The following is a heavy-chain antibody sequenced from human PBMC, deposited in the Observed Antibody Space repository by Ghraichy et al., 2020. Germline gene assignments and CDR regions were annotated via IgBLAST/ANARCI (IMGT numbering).Heavy chain of an antibody. V-gene: IGHV3-21*01. CDR3: ATTVAHYYYYGMDV. CDR1: GFTFSSYS. CDR2: ISSSSSYI. Sequence: ETLSLTCAASGFTFSSYSMNWVRQAPGKGLEWDSSISSSSSYIYYADSVKGRFTISRDNAKNSLYLQMNSLRAEDTAVYYCATTVAHYYYYGMDVWGQGTTVTVSS. J-gene: IGHJ6*02. D-gene: IGHD4-23*01.